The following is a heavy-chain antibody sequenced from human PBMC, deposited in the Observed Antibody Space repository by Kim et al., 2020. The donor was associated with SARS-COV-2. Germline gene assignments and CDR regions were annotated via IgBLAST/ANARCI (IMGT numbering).Heavy chain of an antibody. Sequence: SETLSLTCTVSGGSISSGGYYWSWIRQHPGKGLEWIGYIYYSGSTYYNPSLKSRVTISVDTSKNQFSLKLSSVTAADTAVYYCARQGNDYVWGSYRYFDYWGQGTLVTVSS. V-gene: IGHV4-31*03. J-gene: IGHJ4*02. D-gene: IGHD3-16*02. CDR1: GGSISSGGYY. CDR2: IYYSGST. CDR3: ARQGNDYVWGSYRYFDY.